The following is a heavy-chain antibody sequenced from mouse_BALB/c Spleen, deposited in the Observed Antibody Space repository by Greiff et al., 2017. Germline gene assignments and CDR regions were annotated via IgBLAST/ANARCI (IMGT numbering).Heavy chain of an antibody. CDR2: IRNKANGYTT. J-gene: IGHJ4*01. CDR3: ARWDGYYYVMDY. CDR1: GFTFTDYY. D-gene: IGHD2-3*01. Sequence: EVQLQESGGGLVQPGGSLRLSCATSGFTFTDYYMSWVRQPPGKALEWLGFIRNKANGYTTEYSASVKGRFTISRDNSQSILYLQMNTLRAEDSATYYCARWDGYYYVMDYWGQGTSVTVSS. V-gene: IGHV7-3*02.